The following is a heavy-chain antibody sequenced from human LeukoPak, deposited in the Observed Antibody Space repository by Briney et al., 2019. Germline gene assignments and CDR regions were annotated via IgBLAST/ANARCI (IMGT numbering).Heavy chain of an antibody. CDR1: GGSISSSSYY. V-gene: IGHV4-39*01. Sequence: SETLSLTCTVSGGSISSSSYYWGWIRQPPGKGLEGTGSIYYSGSTYYNPSLKSRVTISVDTSKNQFSLKLSSVTAADTAVYYCARIQWELLVYFDYWGQGTLVTVSS. D-gene: IGHD1-26*01. CDR2: IYYSGST. J-gene: IGHJ4*02. CDR3: ARIQWELLVYFDY.